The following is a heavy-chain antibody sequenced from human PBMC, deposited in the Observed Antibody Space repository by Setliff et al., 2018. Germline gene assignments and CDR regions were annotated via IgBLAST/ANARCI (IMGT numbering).Heavy chain of an antibody. D-gene: IGHD3-16*01. CDR1: GGSISSYY. J-gene: IGHJ4*02. V-gene: IGHV4-59*01. CDR3: ARLRGAFDY. Sequence: SETLSLTCTVSGGSISSYYWSRIRQPPGKRLEWIGYIYYSGSTNYNPSLESRVTISVDTSKNQFSLRLNSATAADTAVYYCARLRGAFDYWGQGTLVTSPQ. CDR2: IYYSGST.